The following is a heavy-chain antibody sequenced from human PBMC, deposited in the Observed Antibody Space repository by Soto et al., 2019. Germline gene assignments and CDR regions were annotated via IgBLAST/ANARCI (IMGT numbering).Heavy chain of an antibody. Sequence: QVQLVRSGAEVKKPGASVKVSCKASGYTFTNYAMHWVRQAPGQRLEWMGWINAGNGNTKYSQKFQGRVTITRDTSASTAFMDMSSLRSEDTAVYYCARGPGGPDGPGDYWGQGTLVTVSS. CDR3: ARGPGGPDGPGDY. J-gene: IGHJ4*02. V-gene: IGHV1-3*01. D-gene: IGHD2-15*01. CDR1: GYTFTNYA. CDR2: INAGNGNT.